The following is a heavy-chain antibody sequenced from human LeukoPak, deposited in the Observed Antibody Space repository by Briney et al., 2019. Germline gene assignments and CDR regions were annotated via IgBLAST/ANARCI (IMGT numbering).Heavy chain of an antibody. J-gene: IGHJ4*02. D-gene: IGHD3-10*01. CDR3: AREGSGSYIRYHYYFDY. CDR1: GATFSSHA. Sequence: ASVKVSCKASGATFSSHAISWVRQAPGQGLEWMGGIIPIFGTANYAQKFQGRVTITADESTSTAYMELSSLRSEDTAVYYCAREGSGSYIRYHYYFDYWGQGTLVTVSS. V-gene: IGHV1-69*13. CDR2: IIPIFGTA.